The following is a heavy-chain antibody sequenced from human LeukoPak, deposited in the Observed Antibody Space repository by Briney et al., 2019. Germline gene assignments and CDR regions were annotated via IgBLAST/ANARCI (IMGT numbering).Heavy chain of an antibody. J-gene: IGHJ4*02. V-gene: IGHV4-34*01. Sequence: PSETLSLTCAVYGGSFSGYYWSWIRQPPGKGLEWIGEINHSGSTNYNPSLKSRVTISVDTSKNQSSLKLSSVTAADTAVYYCARGLRRGDYWGQGTLVTVSS. CDR2: INHSGST. CDR3: ARGLRRGDY. CDR1: GGSFSGYY.